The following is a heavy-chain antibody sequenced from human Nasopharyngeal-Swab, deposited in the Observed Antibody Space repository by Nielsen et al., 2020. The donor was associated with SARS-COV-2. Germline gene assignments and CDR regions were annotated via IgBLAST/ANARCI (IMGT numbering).Heavy chain of an antibody. CDR2: INWNGGST. CDR1: GFTFDDYV. CDR3: ARDQSWTTDNYYYYGMDV. Sequence: GESLKISCAASGFTFDDYVMSWVRQVPGKGLEWVSGINWNGGSTDYADSVKGRFTISRDNAKNSLYLQMNSLRAEDTALYYCARDQSWTTDNYYYYGMDVWGQGTTVTVSS. V-gene: IGHV3-20*04. D-gene: IGHD3/OR15-3a*01. J-gene: IGHJ6*02.